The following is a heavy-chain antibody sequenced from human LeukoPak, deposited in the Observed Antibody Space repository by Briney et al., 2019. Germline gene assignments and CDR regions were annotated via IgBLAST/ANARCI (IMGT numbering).Heavy chain of an antibody. V-gene: IGHV3-21*06. J-gene: IGHJ4*02. CDR2: ISPSSSYI. CDR1: GFTFSSSS. D-gene: IGHD2-15*01. CDR3: AREGGYFDY. Sequence: GGSLRLSCAASGFTFSSSSMNWVRQAPGKGLEFVSSISPSSSYIYYADSVKGRFTISRDDAKNSLFLQMNSLRAEDTAVYYCAREGGYFDYWGQGTLVTVSS.